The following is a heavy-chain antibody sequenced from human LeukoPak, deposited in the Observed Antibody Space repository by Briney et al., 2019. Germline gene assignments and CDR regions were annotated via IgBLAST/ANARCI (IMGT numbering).Heavy chain of an antibody. Sequence: GGSLRLSCAASGFTFSTYYMNWVRQAPGKGLEWVSSISSSSSYIYYADSVKGRFTISRDNSKNTLYLQMNSLRAEDTAVYYCAKPHWYSSGWYYFDYWGQGTLVTVSS. CDR1: GFTFSTYY. CDR3: AKPHWYSSGWYYFDY. CDR2: ISSSSSYI. D-gene: IGHD6-19*01. V-gene: IGHV3-21*01. J-gene: IGHJ4*02.